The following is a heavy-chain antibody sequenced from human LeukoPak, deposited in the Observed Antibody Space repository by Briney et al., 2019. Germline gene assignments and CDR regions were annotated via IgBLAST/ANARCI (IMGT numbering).Heavy chain of an antibody. Sequence: EWIGEINHSGSTNYNPSLKSRVTISVDTSKNQFSLKLSSVTAADTAVYYCARGGATIHPDYWGQGTLVTVSS. J-gene: IGHJ4*02. D-gene: IGHD5-12*01. CDR2: INHSGST. CDR3: ARGGATIHPDY. V-gene: IGHV4-34*01.